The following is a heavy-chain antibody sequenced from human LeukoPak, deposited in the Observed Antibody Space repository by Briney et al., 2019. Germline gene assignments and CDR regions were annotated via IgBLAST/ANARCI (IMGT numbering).Heavy chain of an antibody. J-gene: IGHJ4*02. CDR1: GFTFSNYW. CDR2: KKRDGSEN. V-gene: IGHV3-7*03. Sequence: GGSLRLSCAASGFTFSNYWMTWVRQAPGKGLEWVANKKRDGSENAYVDSVKGRFTISIDNAKNTVDLQMNSLTVEDTAVYYCAKDYAIFGVVIMGAFDYWGQGILVTVSS. CDR3: AKDYAIFGVVIMGAFDY. D-gene: IGHD3-3*01.